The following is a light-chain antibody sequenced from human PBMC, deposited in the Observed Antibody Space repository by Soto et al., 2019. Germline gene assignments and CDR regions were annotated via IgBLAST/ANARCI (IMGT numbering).Light chain of an antibody. J-gene: IGKJ3*01. Sequence: EIVLTQSSGSQSLSPGERATLSCRASQSVSNSYLAWYQQKPGQPPRLLIYDASSRATGIPDRFSGSGSGSDFTLTISRLEPEDFAVYYCQQYGRSPGLFTFGPGTKVDIK. CDR3: QQYGRSPGLFT. CDR1: QSVSNSY. V-gene: IGKV3-20*01. CDR2: DAS.